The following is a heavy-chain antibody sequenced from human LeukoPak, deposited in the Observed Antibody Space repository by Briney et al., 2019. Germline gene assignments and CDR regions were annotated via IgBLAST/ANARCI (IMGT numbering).Heavy chain of an antibody. J-gene: IGHJ3*02. Sequence: SETLSLTCAVSGGSISSSNWWSWVRQPPGKGLEWIGEIYHSGSTNYNPSLKSRVTISVDTSKNQFSLKLSSVTAADTAVCYCARFSTADGFDIWGQGTMVTVSS. V-gene: IGHV4-4*02. CDR1: GGSISSSNW. CDR3: ARFSTADGFDI. CDR2: IYHSGST. D-gene: IGHD1-14*01.